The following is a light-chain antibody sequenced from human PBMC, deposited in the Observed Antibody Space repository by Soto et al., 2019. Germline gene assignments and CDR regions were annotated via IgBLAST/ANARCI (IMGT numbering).Light chain of an antibody. Sequence: DIQMTQSPSTLSASVGDRVTITCRASQSIGSWLAWYQQKPGKAPNLLIYKASSVESGVPSRFSGSRSGTEFTLTISSLQPDDVATYYCQQYHSYSYTFGQGTKLEIK. CDR2: KAS. V-gene: IGKV1-5*03. J-gene: IGKJ2*01. CDR1: QSIGSW. CDR3: QQYHSYSYT.